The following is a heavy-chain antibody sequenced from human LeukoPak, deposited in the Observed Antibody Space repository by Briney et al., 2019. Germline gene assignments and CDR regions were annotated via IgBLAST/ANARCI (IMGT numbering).Heavy chain of an antibody. CDR3: TRCADAAAGPPSFHY. CDR2: IRSNPNSYPT. CDR1: GFTFSGSA. Sequence: GGSLRLSCAASGFTFSGSAMQWVRQASGKGLEWVGRIRSNPNSYPTVYAPSVQAIFTILRHYSKNTAYLQINSLKTEYTAVYYCTRCADAAAGPPSFHYWGQGTLVTVSS. V-gene: IGHV3-73*01. D-gene: IGHD6-13*01. J-gene: IGHJ4*02.